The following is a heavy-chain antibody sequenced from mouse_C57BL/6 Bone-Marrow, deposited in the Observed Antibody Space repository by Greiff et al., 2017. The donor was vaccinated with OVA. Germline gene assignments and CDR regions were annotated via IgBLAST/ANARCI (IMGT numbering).Heavy chain of an antibody. V-gene: IGHV1-82*01. CDR1: GYAFSSSW. Sequence: VQLQQSGPELVKPGASVKISCKASGYAFSSSWMNWVKQRPGKGLEWIGRIYPGDGDTNYNGKFKGKATLTADKSSSTAYMQLSSLTSEDSAVYFCARRDYYGSSYVYFDVWGTGTTVTVSS. J-gene: IGHJ1*03. CDR3: ARRDYYGSSYVYFDV. CDR2: IYPGDGDT. D-gene: IGHD1-1*01.